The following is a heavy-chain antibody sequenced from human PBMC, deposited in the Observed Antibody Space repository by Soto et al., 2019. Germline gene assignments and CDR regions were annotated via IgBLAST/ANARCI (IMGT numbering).Heavy chain of an antibody. J-gene: IGHJ6*02. Sequence: ASVQVSCKGSGGTFSSYAIGWVRQAPGQGLEWMGGIIPIFGTANYAQKFQGRVTITADESTSTAYMELSSLRSEDTAVYYCARKGFVERGYSYGYRADYFYGMDVWGQGTTVTVSS. CDR2: IIPIFGTA. CDR1: GGTFSSYA. CDR3: ARKGFVERGYSYGYRADYFYGMDV. V-gene: IGHV1-69*13. D-gene: IGHD5-18*01.